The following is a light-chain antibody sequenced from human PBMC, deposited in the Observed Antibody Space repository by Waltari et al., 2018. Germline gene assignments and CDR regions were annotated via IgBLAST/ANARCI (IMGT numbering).Light chain of an antibody. CDR3: MQALQTPIT. V-gene: IGKV2-28*01. J-gene: IGKJ5*01. CDR2: LGS. Sequence: DIVMTQSPLSLPVTPGEPASISCRSSQSLLHSNGYNYLVWYLQKPGQSPQLLIYLGSNRASGVADRFSGSGSGTDCTLKISRVEAEDVGVYYCMQALQTPITFGQGTRLEIK. CDR1: QSLLHSNGYNY.